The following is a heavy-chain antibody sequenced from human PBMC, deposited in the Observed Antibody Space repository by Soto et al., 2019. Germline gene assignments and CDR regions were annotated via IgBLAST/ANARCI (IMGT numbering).Heavy chain of an antibody. Sequence: EVQLVESGGGLVQPGGSLRLSCAASGFTFSDHYMEWVRQAPGKGLEWVGRIRHKADSYTTEYAASVKGRFTISRDDSKNSLYRQMNNLKTEDTAVYYCARLWDRWFDSWGQGTLVTVSS. CDR1: GFTFSDHY. J-gene: IGHJ5*01. V-gene: IGHV3-72*01. D-gene: IGHD1-26*01. CDR2: IRHKADSYTT. CDR3: ARLWDRWFDS.